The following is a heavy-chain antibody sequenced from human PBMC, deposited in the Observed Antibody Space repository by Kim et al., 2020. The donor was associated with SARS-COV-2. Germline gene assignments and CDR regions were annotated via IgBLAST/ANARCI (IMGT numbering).Heavy chain of an antibody. CDR1: GFTFNTYG. CDR2: ISYDGSHK. CDR3: ARSFSGSYFGYDY. Sequence: GGSLRLSCAASGFTFNTYGMHWVRQAPGKGLEWVAVISYDGSHKYYVDSVRGRFTISRDNPKNTLYLQMNRLRIEDTAVYYCARSFSGSYFGYDYWGQGSLVTVSS. D-gene: IGHD1-26*01. J-gene: IGHJ4*02. V-gene: IGHV3-30*03.